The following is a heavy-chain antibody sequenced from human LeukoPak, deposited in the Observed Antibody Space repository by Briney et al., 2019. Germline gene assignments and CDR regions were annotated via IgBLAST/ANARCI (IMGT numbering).Heavy chain of an antibody. V-gene: IGHV3-53*01. CDR1: GFTVDSHY. CDR3: ARGDDSGYYDYFDY. D-gene: IGHD3-22*01. Sequence: GGSLRLSCAASGFTVDSHYLSWVRQAPGKGLEWVSNIYTGGNTYYAASVKGRFTISRDFSKNTLYLQMNSLRAEDTAVYYCARGDDSGYYDYFDYWGQGTLVTVSS. CDR2: IYTGGNT. J-gene: IGHJ4*02.